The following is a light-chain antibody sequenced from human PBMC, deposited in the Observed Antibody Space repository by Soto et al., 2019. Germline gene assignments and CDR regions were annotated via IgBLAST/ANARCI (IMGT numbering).Light chain of an antibody. CDR3: QESYTTPFT. V-gene: IGKV1-39*01. J-gene: IGKJ4*01. CDR2: SAS. Sequence: DIQMTQSPSSLSASVGDTITITCRASQEINSYVNLYVQNPGKAPDLLIYSASNLRSGFPSKFSGSGSGTSFTLTIIILQPEDCTSYYCQESYTTPFTFGRGTKVEIK. CDR1: QEINSY.